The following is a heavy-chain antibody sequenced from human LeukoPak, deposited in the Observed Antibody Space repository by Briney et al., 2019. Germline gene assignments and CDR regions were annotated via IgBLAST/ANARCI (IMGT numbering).Heavy chain of an antibody. CDR3: ARYRRRYSSGWHYFDY. D-gene: IGHD6-19*01. V-gene: IGHV4-34*01. CDR1: GGSFSGYY. CDR2: INHSGST. Sequence: KPSETLSLTCAVYGGSFSGYYWSWIRQPPGKGLEWIGEINHSGSTNYNPSLKSRVTISVDTSKNQFSLKLSSVTAADTAVYYCARYRRRYSSGWHYFDYWGQGTLVTVSS. J-gene: IGHJ4*02.